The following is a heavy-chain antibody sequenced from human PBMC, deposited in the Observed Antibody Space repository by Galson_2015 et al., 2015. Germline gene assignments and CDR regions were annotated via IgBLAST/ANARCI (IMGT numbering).Heavy chain of an antibody. D-gene: IGHD2/OR15-2a*01. J-gene: IGHJ5*02. CDR2: INPSGGST. Sequence: SVKVSCKASGYTFTSYYMHWVRQAPGQGLEWMGIINPSGGSTSYAQKFQGRVTMTRDTSTSTVYMELSSLRSEDTAVYYCARDRPSMPGWFDPWGQGTLVTVSS. CDR3: ARDRPSMPGWFDP. CDR1: GYTFTSYY. V-gene: IGHV1-46*01.